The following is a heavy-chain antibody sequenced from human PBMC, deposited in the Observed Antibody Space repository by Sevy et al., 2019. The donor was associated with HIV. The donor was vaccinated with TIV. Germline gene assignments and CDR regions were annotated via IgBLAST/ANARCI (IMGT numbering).Heavy chain of an antibody. CDR1: GASITSYY. CDR3: ARSRYYFDS. CDR2: IGSSGPG. J-gene: IGHJ4*02. V-gene: IGHV4-4*08. Sequence: SETLSLTCNVSGASITSYYWSWIRQPPGMGLEWVGDIGSSGPGNYNPSLKSRVTLSVDTTKSHFSLKLRSVTAVDTAVYYCARSRYYFDSWGQGALVTVSS. D-gene: IGHD3-9*01.